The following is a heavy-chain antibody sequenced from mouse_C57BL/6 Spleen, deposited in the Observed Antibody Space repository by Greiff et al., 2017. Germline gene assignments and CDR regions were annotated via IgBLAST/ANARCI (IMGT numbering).Heavy chain of an antibody. CDR2: ISSGSSTI. D-gene: IGHD1-1*01. Sequence: EVKLVESGGGLVKPGGSLKLSCAASGFTFSDYGMHWVRQAPEKGLEWVAYISSGSSTIYYADTVKGRFTISRDNAKNTLFLQMTSLRSEDTAMYSCARADGSSLWYFDVWGTGTTVTVSS. J-gene: IGHJ1*03. V-gene: IGHV5-17*01. CDR1: GFTFSDYG. CDR3: ARADGSSLWYFDV.